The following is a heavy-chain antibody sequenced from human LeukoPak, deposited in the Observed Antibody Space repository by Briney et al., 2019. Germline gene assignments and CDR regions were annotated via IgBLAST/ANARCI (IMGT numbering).Heavy chain of an antibody. V-gene: IGHV3-49*04. CDR3: TRDIVSISQPYYFDY. CDR2: IRSQAYSGTT. D-gene: IGHD2-2*01. J-gene: IGHJ4*02. CDR1: GFTFGYHA. Sequence: PAGSLRLSCTACGFTFGYHAINWVRQAPGRGLEWVGFIRSQAYSGTTEYATSGKDRFTISRDDYKSIAYLQMHSLKTEDTAVYYCTRDIVSISQPYYFDYWGQGTLVTVSS.